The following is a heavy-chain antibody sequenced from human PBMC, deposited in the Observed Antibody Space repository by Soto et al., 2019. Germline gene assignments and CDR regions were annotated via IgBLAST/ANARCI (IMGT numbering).Heavy chain of an antibody. Sequence: GGLRVACSASGFTFSSYAMSWVRQAPGKGLEWVSAISGSGGSTYYADSVKGRFTISRDNSKNTLYLQMNSLRAEDTAVYYCAKGPGDSSGWYGFDYWGQGTLVT. CDR3: AKGPGDSSGWYGFDY. J-gene: IGHJ4*02. D-gene: IGHD6-19*01. CDR1: GFTFSSYA. V-gene: IGHV3-23*01. CDR2: ISGSGGST.